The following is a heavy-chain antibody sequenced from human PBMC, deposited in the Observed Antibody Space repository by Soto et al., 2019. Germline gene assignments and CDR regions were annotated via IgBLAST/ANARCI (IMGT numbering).Heavy chain of an antibody. J-gene: IGHJ3*02. Sequence: GGSLRLSCAASGFAFSNFWMSWVRQAPGKVLQWVANIKPDGSERYYVGSVRGRFTISRDNAKNSLYLQMNSPRAEDTAVYYCASRLPSAFDIWGQGTMVTVSS. CDR3: ASRLPSAFDI. CDR2: IKPDGSER. D-gene: IGHD5-18*01. V-gene: IGHV3-7*01. CDR1: GFAFSNFW.